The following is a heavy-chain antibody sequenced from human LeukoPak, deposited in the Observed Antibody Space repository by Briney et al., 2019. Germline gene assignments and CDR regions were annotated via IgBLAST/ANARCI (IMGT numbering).Heavy chain of an antibody. Sequence: PGGSLRLSCAASGFTFSDYYMNWIRQAPGKGLEWISYISSSGDSVYFADSVRGRFTISRDNSKNTLYLQMNSLRAEDTAVYYCATQSRNLYYYDSSGYLGYFQHWGQGTLVIVSS. CDR2: ISSSGDSV. D-gene: IGHD3-22*01. CDR3: ATQSRNLYYYDSSGYLGYFQH. V-gene: IGHV3-11*01. CDR1: GFTFSDYY. J-gene: IGHJ1*01.